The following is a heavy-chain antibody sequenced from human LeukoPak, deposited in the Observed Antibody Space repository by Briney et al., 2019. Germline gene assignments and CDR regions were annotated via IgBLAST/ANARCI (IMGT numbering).Heavy chain of an antibody. V-gene: IGHV4-59*11. CDR2: VSYTGRT. CDR3: ARLLDNDISGDPDTFDV. D-gene: IGHD3-22*01. Sequence: SETLSLTCTVSVDSLSGQHWSWIRHPPGKRVEWIGYVSYTGRTKYNPSLQSRVTISIDTSKSQFSLKLPSVTSADTAVYSCARLLDNDISGDPDTFDVWGQGTTVIVSS. CDR1: VDSLSGQH. J-gene: IGHJ3*01.